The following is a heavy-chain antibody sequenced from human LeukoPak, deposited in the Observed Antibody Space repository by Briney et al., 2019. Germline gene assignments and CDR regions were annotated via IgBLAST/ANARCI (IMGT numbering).Heavy chain of an antibody. V-gene: IGHV5-51*01. CDR2: IYPGDSDT. CDR3: ARLASMVRGVTTQCDY. Sequence: GESLKISCKGSGYSFTRYWIGWVRQMPGKGLEWMGIIYPGDSDTRYSPSFQGQVTISADKSISTAHLQWSSLKASDTAMYYCARLASMVRGVTTQCDYWGQGTLVTVSS. D-gene: IGHD3-10*01. CDR1: GYSFTRYW. J-gene: IGHJ4*02.